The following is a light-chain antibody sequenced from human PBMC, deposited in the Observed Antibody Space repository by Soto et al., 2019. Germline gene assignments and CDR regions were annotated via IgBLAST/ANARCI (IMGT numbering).Light chain of an antibody. CDR1: QGINVY. V-gene: IGKV1-27*01. CDR2: AAS. Sequence: DIQMTQSPSSLSASVGDRVTITCRASQGINVYLAWYQQKPGSIPKLLVFAASTLQSGVPSRFSGSGFGTDFTLTTSSLQPEDAATYFCQKYDRAPFTFGPGTKVDVK. CDR3: QKYDRAPFT. J-gene: IGKJ3*01.